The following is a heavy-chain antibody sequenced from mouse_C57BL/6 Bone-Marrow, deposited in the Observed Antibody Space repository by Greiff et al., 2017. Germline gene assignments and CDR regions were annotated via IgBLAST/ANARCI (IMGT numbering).Heavy chain of an antibody. CDR1: GFTFSSYA. CDR3: ARDFWAWFAY. D-gene: IGHD4-1*01. J-gene: IGHJ3*01. V-gene: IGHV5-4*01. CDR2: ISDGGSYT. Sequence: EVHLVESGGGLVKPGGSLKLSCAASGFTFSSYAMSWVRQTPEKRLEWVATISDGGSYTYYPDNVKGRFTISRDNAKNNLYLQMSHLKSEDTAMYYCARDFWAWFAYWGQGTLVTVSA.